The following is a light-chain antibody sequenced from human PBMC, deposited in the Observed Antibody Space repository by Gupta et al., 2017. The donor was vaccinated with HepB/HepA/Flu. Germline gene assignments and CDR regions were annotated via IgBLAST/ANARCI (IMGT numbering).Light chain of an antibody. V-gene: IGLV2-14*03. J-gene: IGLJ2*01. CDR1: SSDVGRYNY. Sequence: QSALTQPASVSGSPGQSITISCTGTSSDVGRYNYVSWYRQYPGKAPKLMIYDVNNRPSGVSNRFSGSTSGNTASLTISGLQAEDEADYYCSSFATTSTLFGGGTKLTVL. CDR3: SSFATTSTL. CDR2: DVN.